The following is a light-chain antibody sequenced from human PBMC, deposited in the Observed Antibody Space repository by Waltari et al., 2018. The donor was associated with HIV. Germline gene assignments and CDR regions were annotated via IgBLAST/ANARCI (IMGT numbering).Light chain of an antibody. V-gene: IGKV4-1*01. CDR2: SAS. CDR1: QSVLSSSNNKNY. J-gene: IGKJ1*01. CDR3: QQHYSTPWT. Sequence: DIVMTQSPDSLAVSLGERATINCKSSQSVLSSSNNKNYLSWYQQKPGQPPKLLIYSASTRESGVPDRFSGSGSGTDFTLTISSLQAEDVAVYYCQQHYSTPWTFGQGTKVEIK.